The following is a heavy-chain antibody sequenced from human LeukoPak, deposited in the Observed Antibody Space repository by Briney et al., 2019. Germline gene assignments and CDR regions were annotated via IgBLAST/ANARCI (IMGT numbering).Heavy chain of an antibody. Sequence: AASVKVSCKASGYTFTGYYMHWVRQAPGQGLEWMGWINPNSGGTNYAQKFQGRVTMTRDTSISTAYMELSRLRSDDTAVYYCARDNAKWPGEESWFDPWGQGTLVTVSS. CDR2: INPNSGGT. J-gene: IGHJ5*02. CDR3: ARDNAKWPGEESWFDP. V-gene: IGHV1-2*02. D-gene: IGHD5-12*01. CDR1: GYTFTGYY.